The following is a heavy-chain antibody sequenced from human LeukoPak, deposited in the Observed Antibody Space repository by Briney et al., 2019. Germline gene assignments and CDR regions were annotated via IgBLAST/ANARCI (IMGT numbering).Heavy chain of an antibody. CDR3: ARGRDYEMIDAFDI. CDR2: INTNTGNP. Sequence: ASVKVSCKASGYTFTSYAMNWVRQAPGQGLEWMGWINTNTGNPTYAQGLTGRFVFSLDTSVSTAYLQISSLKAEDTAVYYCARGRDYEMIDAFDIWGQGTMVTVSS. J-gene: IGHJ3*02. V-gene: IGHV7-4-1*02. D-gene: IGHD4-17*01. CDR1: GYTFTSYA.